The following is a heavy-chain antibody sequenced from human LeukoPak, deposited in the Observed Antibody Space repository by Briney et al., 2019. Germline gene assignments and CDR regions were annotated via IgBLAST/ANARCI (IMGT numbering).Heavy chain of an antibody. J-gene: IGHJ4*02. CDR2: ISYDGSNK. D-gene: IGHD6-19*01. CDR3: ARDQYSSGWFDGLFDY. V-gene: IGHV3-30-3*01. Sequence: GGSLRLSCAASGFTFSSYAMHWVRQAPGKGLEWVAVISYDGSNKYYVDSVKGRFTISRDNSKNTLYLQMNSLRAEDTAVYYCARDQYSSGWFDGLFDYWGQGTLVTVSS. CDR1: GFTFSSYA.